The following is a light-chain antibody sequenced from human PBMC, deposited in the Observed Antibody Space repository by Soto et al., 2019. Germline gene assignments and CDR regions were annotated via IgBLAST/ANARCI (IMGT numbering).Light chain of an antibody. J-gene: IGKJ1*01. CDR1: QSISSW. Sequence: DIQMTQSPSSVSASVGDRVTITCRASQSISSWLAWYQQKPGKVPKLLIYDASSLESGVPSRFSGGGSGTEFTLTISSLQPDDFATYYCQQYDSYPWTFGQGTKVDIK. CDR3: QQYDSYPWT. CDR2: DAS. V-gene: IGKV1-5*01.